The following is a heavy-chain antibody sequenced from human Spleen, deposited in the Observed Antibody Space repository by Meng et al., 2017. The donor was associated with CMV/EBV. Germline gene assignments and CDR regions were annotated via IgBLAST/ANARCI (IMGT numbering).Heavy chain of an antibody. CDR2: IKQDGSDK. V-gene: IGHV3-7*01. J-gene: IGHJ4*02. CDR3: ARETHRPFDFWTGVGVLSYFDY. Sequence: GESLKISCAASGLTFRGYWMSWVRQAPGKGLKWVANIKQDGSDKYYVDSAKGRFTVSRDNAKNSLFLQMNSLRAEDTAVYYCARETHRPFDFWTGVGVLSYFDYWGQGTLVTVSS. D-gene: IGHD3/OR15-3a*01. CDR1: GLTFRGYW.